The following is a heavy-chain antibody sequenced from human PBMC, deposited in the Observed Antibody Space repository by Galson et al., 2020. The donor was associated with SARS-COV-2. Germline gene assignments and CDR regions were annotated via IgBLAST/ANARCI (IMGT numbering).Heavy chain of an antibody. J-gene: IGHJ1*01. Sequence: SLKISCAASGFTFDDYAMHWVRQAPGKGLEWVSGISWNSGSIGYADSVKGRFTISRDNAKNSLYLQMNSLRAEDTALYYCAKDIGYSSCGLQHWGQGTLVTVSS. CDR2: ISWNSGSI. D-gene: IGHD6-19*01. CDR1: GFTFDDYA. CDR3: AKDIGYSSCGLQH. V-gene: IGHV3-9*01.